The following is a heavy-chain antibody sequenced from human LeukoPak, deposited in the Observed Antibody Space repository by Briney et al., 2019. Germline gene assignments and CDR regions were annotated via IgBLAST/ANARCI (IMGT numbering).Heavy chain of an antibody. CDR2: VSAYNGNT. V-gene: IGHV1-18*01. J-gene: IGHJ4*02. CDR1: GYTFTSYG. D-gene: IGHD3-10*01. CDR3: ARDREYYYGSGRKCVDY. Sequence: ASVKVSCKASGYTFTSYGISWVRQAPGPGLELMGWVSAYNGNTNYSQTPQGRVAMITDTSTSTAYMELRSLRSDDTAVYYCARDREYYYGSGRKCVDYWGQGTLVTVSS.